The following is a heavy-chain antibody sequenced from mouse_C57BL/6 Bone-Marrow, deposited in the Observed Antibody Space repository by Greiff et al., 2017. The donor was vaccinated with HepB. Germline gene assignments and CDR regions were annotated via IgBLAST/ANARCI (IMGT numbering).Heavy chain of an antibody. CDR1: GFSLTSYG. Sequence: VQLQQSGPGLVQPSQSLSITCTVSGFSLTSYGVHWVRQSPGKGLEWLGVIWSGGSTDYNAAFISRLSISKDNSKSQVFFKMNSLQADDTAIYYCARNWYYGSSPSYWYFDVWGTGTTVTVSS. V-gene: IGHV2-2*01. CDR3: ARNWYYGSSPSYWYFDV. J-gene: IGHJ1*03. D-gene: IGHD1-1*01. CDR2: IWSGGST.